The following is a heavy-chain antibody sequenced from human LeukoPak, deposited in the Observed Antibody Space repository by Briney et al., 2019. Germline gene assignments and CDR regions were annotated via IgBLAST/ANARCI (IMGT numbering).Heavy chain of an antibody. V-gene: IGHV4-34*01. Sequence: SETLSPTCAVYGGSFSGYYWSWIRQPPGKGLEWIGEINHSGSTNYNPSLKSRVTISVDTSKNQFSLKLSSVTAADTAVYYCARGTPKIHCSGGSCYSEGDAFDIWGQGTMVTVSS. CDR2: INHSGST. CDR3: ARGTPKIHCSGGSCYSEGDAFDI. J-gene: IGHJ3*02. D-gene: IGHD2-15*01. CDR1: GGSFSGYY.